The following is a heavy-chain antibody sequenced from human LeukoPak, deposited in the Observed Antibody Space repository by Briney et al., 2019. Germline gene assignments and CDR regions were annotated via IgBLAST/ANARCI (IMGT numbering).Heavy chain of an antibody. CDR2: ISWDGYTT. J-gene: IGHJ4*02. CDR3: AKDMTAEFGGDYNFEF. Sequence: GGSLRLSCAASGFSLDDYTMHWVRQAPGKGLEWVSLISWDGYTTYYGDSVKGRFTISRDNSKNSLFLQMNSLGTEDTALYYCAKDMTAEFGGDYNFEFWGQGTLVTVSS. V-gene: IGHV3-43*01. CDR1: GFSLDDYT. D-gene: IGHD3-16*01.